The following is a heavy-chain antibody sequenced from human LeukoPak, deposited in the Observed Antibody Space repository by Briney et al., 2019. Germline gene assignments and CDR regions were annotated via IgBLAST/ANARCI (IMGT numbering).Heavy chain of an antibody. V-gene: IGHV3-30-3*01. J-gene: IGHJ4*02. CDR2: ISYDGSNK. Sequence: PGKSLRLSCAASGFTFSSYAMHWVRQAPGKGLQWVAVISYDGSNKSYADSVKGRFTISRDNSKNTLYLQMNSLRAEDTAVYYCARGRTIDYWGQGTLVTVFS. CDR3: ARGRTIDY. CDR1: GFTFSSYA.